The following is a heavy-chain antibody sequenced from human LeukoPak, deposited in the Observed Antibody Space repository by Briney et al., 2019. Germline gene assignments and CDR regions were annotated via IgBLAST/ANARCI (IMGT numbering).Heavy chain of an antibody. J-gene: IGHJ3*02. D-gene: IGHD3-22*01. CDR1: GGSISSYY. CDR2: IYYSGST. CDR3: ATLTWNYDSSGYGAFDI. Sequence: SETLSLTCTVSGGSISSYYWSWIRQPPGKGLEWIGYIYYSGSTNYNPSLKSRVTISVDTSKNQFSLKLSSVTAADTAVYYCATLTWNYDSSGYGAFDIWGQGTMVTVSS. V-gene: IGHV4-59*01.